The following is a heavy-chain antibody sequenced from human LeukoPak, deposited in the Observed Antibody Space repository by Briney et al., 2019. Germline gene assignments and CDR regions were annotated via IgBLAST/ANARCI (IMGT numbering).Heavy chain of an antibody. V-gene: IGHV7-4-1*02. D-gene: IGHD3-10*01. Sequence: ASVTVSCKASGGTFSSYAISWVRQAPGQGLEWMGWINTNTGNPTYAQGFTGRFVFSLDTSVSTAYLQISSLKAEDTAVYYCARGLLLWFGDPFGYWGQGTLVTVSS. CDR2: INTNTGNP. CDR1: GGTFSSYA. CDR3: ARGLLLWFGDPFGY. J-gene: IGHJ4*02.